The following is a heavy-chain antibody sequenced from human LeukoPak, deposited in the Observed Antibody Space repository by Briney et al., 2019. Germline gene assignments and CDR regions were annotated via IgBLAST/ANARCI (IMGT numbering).Heavy chain of an antibody. CDR2: IYYSGST. CDR3: ARDRPVPAALDYYYYMDV. D-gene: IGHD2-2*01. V-gene: IGHV4-31*03. Sequence: PSQTLSLTCTVSGGSISSGGYYWSWIRQHPGKGLEWIGYIYYSGSTYYNPSLKSRVTISVDTSKNQFSLKLSSVTAADTAVYYCARDRPVPAALDYYYYMDVWGKGTTVTVSS. CDR1: GGSISSGGYY. J-gene: IGHJ6*03.